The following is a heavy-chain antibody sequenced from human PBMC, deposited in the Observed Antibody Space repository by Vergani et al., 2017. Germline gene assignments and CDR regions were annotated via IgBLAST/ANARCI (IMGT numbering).Heavy chain of an antibody. J-gene: IGHJ6*02. D-gene: IGHD3-9*01. Sequence: QVQLPESGPGLVKPSETLSLTCTVSNDSVSNTFYYWGWIRQTPGKGLEWIGSIYYSGSTYYNPSLESRVTMSVDTSKNQFSLKLRSVTAADTAVYFCARVMYRDEASTGYRLEGMDIWGQGTTVTISS. CDR2: IYYSGST. CDR3: ARVMYRDEASTGYRLEGMDI. CDR1: NDSVSNTFYY. V-gene: IGHV4-39*07.